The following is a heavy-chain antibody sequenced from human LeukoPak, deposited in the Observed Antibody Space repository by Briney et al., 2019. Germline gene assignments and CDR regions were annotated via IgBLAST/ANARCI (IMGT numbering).Heavy chain of an antibody. CDR3: ARRVVVVAAMNWFDP. CDR2: VNHSGST. CDR1: GGSFSGYY. D-gene: IGHD2-15*01. V-gene: IGHV4-34*01. J-gene: IGHJ5*02. Sequence: PSETLSLTCAVYGGSFSGYYWSWIRQPPGKGLEWIGEVNHSGSTNYNPSLKSRVTISVDTSKNQFSLKLSSVTAADTAVYYCARRVVVVAAMNWFDPWGQGTLVTVSS.